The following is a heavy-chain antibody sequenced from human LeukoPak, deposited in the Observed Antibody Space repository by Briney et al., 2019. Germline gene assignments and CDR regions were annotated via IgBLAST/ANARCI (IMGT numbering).Heavy chain of an antibody. D-gene: IGHD6-19*01. CDR1: GYSFTSYW. Sequence: GESLKISCKGSGYSFTSYWIGWVRQVPGKGLEWMGIIYPGDSDTRYSPSFQGQVTISADKSISTAYLQWSSLKASDTAMYYCARAHEQWLVNFDYWGQGTLVTVSS. J-gene: IGHJ4*02. CDR3: ARAHEQWLVNFDY. V-gene: IGHV5-51*01. CDR2: IYPGDSDT.